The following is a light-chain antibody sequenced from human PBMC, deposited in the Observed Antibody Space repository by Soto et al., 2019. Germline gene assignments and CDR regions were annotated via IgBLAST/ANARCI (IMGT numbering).Light chain of an antibody. CDR3: QQYNSYSTWT. CDR1: QSISSW. CDR2: DAS. Sequence: DIQITQSPSTLSAPVVDRVTITCPASQSISSWLAWYQQKPGKAPKLLIYDASSLESGVPSRFSGSGCGTEFTLTISSLQPDDFATYYCQQYNSYSTWTFGQGTKVDIK. V-gene: IGKV1-5*01. J-gene: IGKJ1*01.